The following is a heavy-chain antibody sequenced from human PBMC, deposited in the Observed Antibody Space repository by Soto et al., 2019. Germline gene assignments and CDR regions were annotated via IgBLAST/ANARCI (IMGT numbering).Heavy chain of an antibody. V-gene: IGHV4-34*01. J-gene: IGHJ4*02. CDR2: INHSGST. D-gene: IGHD3-3*01. CDR1: GGSFSGYY. Sequence: SETLSLTCAVYGGSFSGYYWSWIRQPPGKGLEWIGEINHSGSTNYNPSLKSRVTISVDTSKNQFSLKLSSVTAAATAVYYCASNSGYYSYWGQGTLVTVSS. CDR3: ASNSGYYSY.